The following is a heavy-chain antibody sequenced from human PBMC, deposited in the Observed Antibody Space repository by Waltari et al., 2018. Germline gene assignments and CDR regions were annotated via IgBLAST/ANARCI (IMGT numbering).Heavy chain of an antibody. CDR2: YCPGDSDT. V-gene: IGHV5-51*01. J-gene: IGHJ4*02. CDR1: GYSFTSYW. D-gene: IGHD6-19*01. Sequence: EVQLVQSGAEVKKPGESLKISCKGSGYSFTSYWIGWVRQMTGEWREWMWFYCPGDSDTSYSPSFQGQVTTSADKSISTAYLQWSSLKASDTAMYYCARLDSSGWYPIDYWGQGTLVTVSS. CDR3: ARLDSSGWYPIDY.